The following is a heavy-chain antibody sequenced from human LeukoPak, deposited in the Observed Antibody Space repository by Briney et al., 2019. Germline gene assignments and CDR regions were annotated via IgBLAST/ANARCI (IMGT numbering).Heavy chain of an antibody. CDR3: ARDRTVAGFHLEAY. J-gene: IGHJ4*02. D-gene: IGHD6-19*01. Sequence: GASVKVSCKASGYTFTSYYMHWVRQAPGQGLEWMGIINPSGGSTTYAQKLQGRVTMTTDTSTSTAYMELRSLRSDDTAVYFCARDRTVAGFHLEAYWGQGTLVTVSS. CDR1: GYTFTSYY. V-gene: IGHV1-46*01. CDR2: INPSGGST.